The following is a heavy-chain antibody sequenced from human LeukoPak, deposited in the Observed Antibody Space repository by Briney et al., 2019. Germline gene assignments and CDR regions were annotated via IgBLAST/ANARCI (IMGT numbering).Heavy chain of an antibody. CDR2: INSDGSST. J-gene: IGHJ4*02. V-gene: IGHV3-74*01. CDR1: GFTFSNYA. CDR3: ARDLTDCSSTRCYYGPVDY. Sequence: GGSLRLSCAASGFTFSNYAMSWVRQAPGKGLVWVSHINSDGSSTSYADSVKGRFTISRDNAKNTLYLQMNSLRAEDTAVYYCARDLTDCSSTRCYYGPVDYWGQGTLVAVSS. D-gene: IGHD2-2*01.